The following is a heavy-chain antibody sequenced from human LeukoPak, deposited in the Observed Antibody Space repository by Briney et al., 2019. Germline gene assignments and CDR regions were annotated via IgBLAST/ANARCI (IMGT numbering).Heavy chain of an antibody. J-gene: IGHJ4*02. Sequence: GGSLRLSCAASGFTFISYAMSWVRQAPGNGLEGVSSISGSGGSTYYADTVKGRFTISRDNPKNTLYLQMNSLRAEDTAVYYCASYVWGSYRNFDYWGQGTLVTVSS. CDR2: ISGSGGST. D-gene: IGHD3-16*02. CDR3: ASYVWGSYRNFDY. CDR1: GFTFISYA. V-gene: IGHV3-23*01.